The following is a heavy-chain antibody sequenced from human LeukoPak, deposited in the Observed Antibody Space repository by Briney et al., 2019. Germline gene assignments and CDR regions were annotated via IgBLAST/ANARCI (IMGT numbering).Heavy chain of an antibody. Sequence: SETLSLTCSVSGGSIRSSSYYWGWIRQPPGKGLEWIGSIYYSGSTYYNASLKSRGTISVDTSKDQFSLKLNSVTAADTAVYFCARQVVAVAGTGYFDYWGQGTLVTVSS. CDR1: GGSIRSSSYY. J-gene: IGHJ4*02. CDR2: IYYSGST. CDR3: ARQVVAVAGTGYFDY. V-gene: IGHV4-39*01. D-gene: IGHD6-19*01.